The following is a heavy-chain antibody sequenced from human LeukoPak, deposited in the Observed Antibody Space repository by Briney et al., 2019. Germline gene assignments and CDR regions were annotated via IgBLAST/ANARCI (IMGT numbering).Heavy chain of an antibody. Sequence: ASVKVSCKASGYTFTGYYMHWVRQAPGQGLEWMGWINPSGGSTSYAQKFQGRVTMTRDTSTSTVYMELSSLRSEDTAVYYCARGGSYDILTGSGEYFDYWGQGTLVTVSS. CDR3: ARGGSYDILTGSGEYFDY. D-gene: IGHD3-9*01. CDR2: INPSGGST. CDR1: GYTFTGYY. J-gene: IGHJ4*02. V-gene: IGHV1-46*01.